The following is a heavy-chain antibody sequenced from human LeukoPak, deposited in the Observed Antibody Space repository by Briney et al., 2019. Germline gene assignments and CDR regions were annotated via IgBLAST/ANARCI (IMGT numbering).Heavy chain of an antibody. CDR3: AKDHDYDFWSGYYWT. CDR2: ISGSGGST. J-gene: IGHJ4*02. D-gene: IGHD3-3*01. V-gene: IGHV3-23*01. Sequence: PGGSLRLSCAASGFTFSSYAMSWVRQAPGKGLEWVSAISGSGGSTYYADSVKGRFTISRDNSKNTLYLQMNSLRAEDTAVYYCAKDHDYDFWSGYYWTWGQGTLVTVSS. CDR1: GFTFSSYA.